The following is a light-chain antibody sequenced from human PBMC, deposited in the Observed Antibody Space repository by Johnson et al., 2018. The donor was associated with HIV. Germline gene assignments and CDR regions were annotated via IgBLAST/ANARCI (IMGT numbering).Light chain of an antibody. J-gene: IGLJ1*01. CDR3: GTLDSSLSAYV. Sequence: QSVLTQPPSVSAAPGQKVSISCSGSSSNIGDNYVSWYQQVPGTAPKLLIYEDTKRPSGIPDRFSGSKSGTSATLAITGLQTWDEADYYCGTLDSSLSAYVFGTGTKVTVL. CDR2: EDT. CDR1: SSNIGDNY. V-gene: IGLV1-51*02.